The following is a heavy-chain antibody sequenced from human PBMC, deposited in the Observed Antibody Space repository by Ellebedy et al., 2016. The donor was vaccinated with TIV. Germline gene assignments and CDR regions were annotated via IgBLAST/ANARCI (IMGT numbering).Heavy chain of an antibody. CDR2: ISHSSITI. V-gene: IGHV3-48*04. CDR1: GFSFSTYS. Sequence: GESLKISCTASGFSFSTYSMNWVRQAPGKGLEWVSYISHSSITIYYTDSVQGRFTISRDNAKNSLYLQMNSLRAEDTAVYYCARDMAWGNERFNDAFDIWGQGTMVTVSS. J-gene: IGHJ3*02. D-gene: IGHD7-27*01. CDR3: ARDMAWGNERFNDAFDI.